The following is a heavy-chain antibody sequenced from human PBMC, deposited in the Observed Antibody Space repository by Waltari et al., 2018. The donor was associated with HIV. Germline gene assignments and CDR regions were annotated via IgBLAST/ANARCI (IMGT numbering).Heavy chain of an antibody. Sequence: QVQLVQSGAEVKKPGASVKVSCKASGYTFTSYAMHWVRQAPGQRLGWMGWINAGNGNTKYSQKVQGRVTITRDTSASTAYMELSSLRSEDTAVYYCARDLTVAAAGSDWFDPWGQGTLVTVSS. CDR3: ARDLTVAAAGSDWFDP. D-gene: IGHD6-13*01. J-gene: IGHJ5*01. CDR1: GYTFTSYA. CDR2: INAGNGNT. V-gene: IGHV1-3*01.